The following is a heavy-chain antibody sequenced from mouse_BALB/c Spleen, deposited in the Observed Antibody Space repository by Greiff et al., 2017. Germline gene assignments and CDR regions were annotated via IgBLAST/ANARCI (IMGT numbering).Heavy chain of an antibody. Sequence: EVLLVESGGGLVKPGGSLKLSCAASGFTFSSYTMSWVSQTPEKRLEWVATISSGGSYTYYPDSVKGRFTISRDNAKNTLYLQMSSLKSEDTAMYYGTRGDWDEYYFDYWGQGTTLTVSS. J-gene: IGHJ2*01. CDR1: GFTFSSYT. D-gene: IGHD4-1*01. V-gene: IGHV5-6-4*01. CDR3: TRGDWDEYYFDY. CDR2: ISSGGSYT.